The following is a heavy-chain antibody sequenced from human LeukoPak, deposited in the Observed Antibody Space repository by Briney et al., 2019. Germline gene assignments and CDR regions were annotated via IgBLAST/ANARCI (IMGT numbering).Heavy chain of an antibody. Sequence: PSETLSLTCTVSGGSISSSSYYWGWIRQPPGKGLEWIGSIYYSGSTNYNPSLKSRVTISVDTSKNQFSLKLSSVTAADTAVYYCARSKEVAVAGIDYWGQGTLVTVSS. CDR2: IYYSGST. CDR1: GGSISSSSYY. V-gene: IGHV4-39*07. D-gene: IGHD6-19*01. J-gene: IGHJ4*02. CDR3: ARSKEVAVAGIDY.